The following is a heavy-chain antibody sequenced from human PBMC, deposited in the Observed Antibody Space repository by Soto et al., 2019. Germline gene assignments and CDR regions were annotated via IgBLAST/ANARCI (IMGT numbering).Heavy chain of an antibody. J-gene: IGHJ3*02. CDR1: GGSISSYY. Sequence: TSETLSPTCTVSGGSISSYYWSWIRQPPGKGLEWIGYIYYSGSTNYNPSLKSRVTISVDTSKNQFSLKLSSVTAADTAVYYCARVLWGTNILTGYSEKLDAFDIWGQGTMVTVSS. CDR3: ARVLWGTNILTGYSEKLDAFDI. CDR2: IYYSGST. V-gene: IGHV4-59*01. D-gene: IGHD3-9*01.